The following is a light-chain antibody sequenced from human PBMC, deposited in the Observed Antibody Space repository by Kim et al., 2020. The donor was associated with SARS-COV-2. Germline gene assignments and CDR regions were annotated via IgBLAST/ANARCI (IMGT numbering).Light chain of an antibody. CDR3: LFSYSGTPV. CDR1: TGAVTSAHY. J-gene: IGLJ3*02. V-gene: IGLV7-46*01. Sequence: PGATLTLTRAPITGAVTSAHYVCCFQQKPGQAPRTLIYETPKNHPWSPARFAGFLLGGKAALPLSGAQPEDEAEYYCLFSYSGTPVFGGGTQLTVL. CDR2: ETP.